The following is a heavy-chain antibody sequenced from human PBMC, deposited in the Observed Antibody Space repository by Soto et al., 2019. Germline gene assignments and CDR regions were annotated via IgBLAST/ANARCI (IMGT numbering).Heavy chain of an antibody. D-gene: IGHD2-21*02. CDR2: IYPGDSDT. Sequence: GESLKISCKGSGYSFTSYWIGWVRQMPGKGLEWMGIIYPGDSDTRYSPSFQGQVTISADKSISTAYLQWSSLKASDTAMYYCASILYCGGDCYPYGMDVWGQGTTVTVSS. J-gene: IGHJ6*02. V-gene: IGHV5-51*01. CDR3: ASILYCGGDCYPYGMDV. CDR1: GYSFTSYW.